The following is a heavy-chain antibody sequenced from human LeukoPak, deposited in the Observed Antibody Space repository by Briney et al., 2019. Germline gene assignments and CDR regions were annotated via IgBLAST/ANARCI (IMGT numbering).Heavy chain of an antibody. CDR3: ARGLWFGEFYFDY. V-gene: IGHV3-30-3*01. D-gene: IGHD3-10*01. Sequence: GGSLGLSCAASGFTFSSYAMHWVRQAPGKGLEWVAVISYDGSNKYYADSVKGRFTISRDNSKNTLYLQMNSLRAEDTAVYYCARGLWFGEFYFDYWGQGTLVTVSS. CDR1: GFTFSSYA. J-gene: IGHJ4*02. CDR2: ISYDGSNK.